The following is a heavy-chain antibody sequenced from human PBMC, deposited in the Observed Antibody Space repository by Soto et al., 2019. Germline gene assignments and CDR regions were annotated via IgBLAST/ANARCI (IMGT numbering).Heavy chain of an antibody. J-gene: IGHJ6*02. CDR1: GFTFSSYA. Sequence: GGALRLSCAAPGFTFSSYAMHWVPQAPGKGLEWVAVISYDGSNKYYADSVKGRFTISRDNSKNTLYLQMNSLRAEDTAVYYCAREDGNSPYYYYGMDVWGQGTTVTVSS. CDR2: ISYDGSNK. D-gene: IGHD4-4*01. CDR3: AREDGNSPYYYYGMDV. V-gene: IGHV3-30-3*01.